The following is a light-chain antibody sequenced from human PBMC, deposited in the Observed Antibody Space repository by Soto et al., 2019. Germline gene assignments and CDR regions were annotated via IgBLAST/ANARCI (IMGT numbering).Light chain of an antibody. V-gene: IGKV1-5*03. Sequence: DIQMTQSPSPLSGSVRDRVTITCGASQTISSWLAWYQQKPGKAPKLLIYKASTLKSGVPSRFSGSGSGTEFTLTISSLQPDDFATYYCQHYNSYSEAFGQGSKVDI. CDR3: QHYNSYSEA. CDR2: KAS. J-gene: IGKJ1*01. CDR1: QTISSW.